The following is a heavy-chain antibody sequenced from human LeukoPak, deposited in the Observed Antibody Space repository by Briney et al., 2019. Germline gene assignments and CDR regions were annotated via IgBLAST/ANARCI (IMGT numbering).Heavy chain of an antibody. CDR1: GYTFTGYY. CDR3: ARGGLYYDSSGYLLG. Sequence: ASVKVSCKAFGYTFTGYYMHCVRQAPGQGLEWMGGINPNSGGTNYAQKFQGRVTMTRDPSISTVYMELSSLRSDDTAVYYCARGGLYYDSSGYLLGWGQGTLVTVSS. D-gene: IGHD3-22*01. CDR2: INPNSGGT. V-gene: IGHV1-2*02. J-gene: IGHJ4*02.